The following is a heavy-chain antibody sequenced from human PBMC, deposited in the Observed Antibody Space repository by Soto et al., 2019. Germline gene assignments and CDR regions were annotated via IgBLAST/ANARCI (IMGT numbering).Heavy chain of an antibody. CDR2: ISWNSGSI. CDR3: AKVANKYDSWSGYLEY. J-gene: IGHJ4*02. CDR1: GCTCCDYA. V-gene: IGHV3-9*01. Sequence: CXRLSWSAGGCTCCDYAIRLFRQAPGKGLEWVSGISWNSGSIGYADSVKGRFNISRYNAKKSLYLQMNSLRAEDTALYYCAKVANKYDSWSGYLEYRGQGPLV. D-gene: IGHD3-3*01.